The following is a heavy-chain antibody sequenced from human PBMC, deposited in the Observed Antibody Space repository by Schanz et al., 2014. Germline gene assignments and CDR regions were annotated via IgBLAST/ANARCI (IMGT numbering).Heavy chain of an antibody. CDR1: GFTFDDHA. Sequence: EVQLVESGGGLVQPGRSLRLSCAASGFTFDDHAMHWVRQVPGKGLEWVSSISWNSGSVAYADSVKGRFTISRDNAKSSLYLQMNSRRDEDTAVFYCAKGLGTRSNNFDYWGQGTLVTVSS. D-gene: IGHD6-13*01. CDR2: ISWNSGSV. CDR3: AKGLGTRSNNFDY. J-gene: IGHJ4*02. V-gene: IGHV3-9*01.